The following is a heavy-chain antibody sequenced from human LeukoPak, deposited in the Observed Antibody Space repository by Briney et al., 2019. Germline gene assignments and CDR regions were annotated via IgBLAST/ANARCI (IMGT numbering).Heavy chain of an antibody. CDR2: IYYSGST. V-gene: IGHV4-39*07. CDR1: GGSISSSSYY. D-gene: IGHD4-17*01. J-gene: IGHJ4*02. Sequence: SETLSLTCTVSGGSISSSSYYWGWIRQPPGKGLEWIGSIYYSGSTNYNPSLKSRVTISVDTSKNQFSLKLSSVTAADTAVYYCARADYGDYHFDYWGQGTLVTVSS. CDR3: ARADYGDYHFDY.